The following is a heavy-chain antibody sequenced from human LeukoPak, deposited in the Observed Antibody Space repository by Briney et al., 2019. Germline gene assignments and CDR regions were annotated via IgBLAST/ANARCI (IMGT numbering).Heavy chain of an antibody. CDR1: GYTFTSYA. J-gene: IGHJ4*02. D-gene: IGHD3-10*01. Sequence: ASVKVSCKASGYTFTSYAMHWVRQAPGQRLEWMGWINAGNGNTKYSQKFQGRVTITRDTSASTAYMGLSSLRSEDTAVYYCARDLAGYFDYWGQGTLSPSPQ. CDR2: INAGNGNT. V-gene: IGHV1-3*01. CDR3: ARDLAGYFDY.